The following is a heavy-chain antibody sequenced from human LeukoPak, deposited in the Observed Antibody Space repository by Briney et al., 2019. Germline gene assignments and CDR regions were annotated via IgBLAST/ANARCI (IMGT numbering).Heavy chain of an antibody. Sequence: SQTLSLTCTVSGGSISSGSYYWSWIRQPAGKGLEWIGSIYYSGSTYYNPSLKSRVTISVDTSKNQFSLKLRSVTAADTAVYYCARYAYSSSWGTWEYYFDYWGQGTLVTVSS. D-gene: IGHD6-13*01. CDR3: ARYAYSSSWGTWEYYFDY. J-gene: IGHJ4*02. CDR1: GGSISSGSYY. CDR2: IYYSGST. V-gene: IGHV4-39*01.